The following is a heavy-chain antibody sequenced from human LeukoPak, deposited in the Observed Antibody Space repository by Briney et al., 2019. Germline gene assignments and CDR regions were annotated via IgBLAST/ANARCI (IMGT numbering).Heavy chain of an antibody. D-gene: IGHD3-22*01. J-gene: IGHJ3*02. Sequence: PGGSLRLSCAASGFTFHSYWMHWVRQAPGKGLVWVSRIDNDGGSTTYADSVKGRFTISRDNAKNTLYLQMNSLRAEDTAVYYCARGPSSNYDTTGYHSAFDIWGQGTMVTVSS. V-gene: IGHV3-74*01. CDR2: IDNDGGST. CDR3: ARGPSSNYDTTGYHSAFDI. CDR1: GFTFHSYW.